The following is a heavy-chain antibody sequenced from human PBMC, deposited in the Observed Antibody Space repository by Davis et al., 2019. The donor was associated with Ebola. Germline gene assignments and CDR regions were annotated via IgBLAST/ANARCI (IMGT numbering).Heavy chain of an antibody. CDR2: IKQDGSEK. V-gene: IGHV3-7*03. J-gene: IGHJ6*03. CDR3: ARPTADDDYGDYVYYYYYMDV. CDR1: RFTFSSYW. D-gene: IGHD4-17*01. Sequence: PGGSLRLSCAASRFTFSSYWMSWVRQAPGKGLEWVANIKQDGSEKYYVDSVKGRFTISRDNAKNSLYLQMNSLRAEDSAVYYCARPTADDDYGDYVYYYYYMDVWGKGTTVTVSS.